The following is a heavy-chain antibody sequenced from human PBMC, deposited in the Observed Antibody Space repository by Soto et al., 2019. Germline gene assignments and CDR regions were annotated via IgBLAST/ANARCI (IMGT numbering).Heavy chain of an antibody. J-gene: IGHJ6*02. CDR1: GGSISSGGYY. CDR3: ARDHGEYYDSSGSWYYGMDV. D-gene: IGHD3-22*01. Sequence: PSETLSLTCTVSGGSISSGGYYWSWIRHHPGKGLEWIGYIYYSGSTYYNPSLKSRVTISVDTSKNQFSLKLSSVTAADTAVYYCARDHGEYYDSSGSWYYGMDVWGQGTTVTVSS. V-gene: IGHV4-31*03. CDR2: IYYSGST.